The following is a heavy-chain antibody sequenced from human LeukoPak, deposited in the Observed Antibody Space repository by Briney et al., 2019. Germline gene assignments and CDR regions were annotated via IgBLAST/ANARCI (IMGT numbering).Heavy chain of an antibody. V-gene: IGHV1-2*02. CDR1: GYTFTGYY. CDR2: IIPNSGGT. CDR3: ARDRCAGSSWLDP. Sequence: GASVKVSCKASGYTFTGYYMHWVRQAPGQGLEWMGWIIPNSGGTNYAQKFQGRVTMTRDTSISTAYMELSRLRSDDTAVYYCARDRCAGSSWLDPWGQGTLVTVSS. D-gene: IGHD6-13*01. J-gene: IGHJ5*02.